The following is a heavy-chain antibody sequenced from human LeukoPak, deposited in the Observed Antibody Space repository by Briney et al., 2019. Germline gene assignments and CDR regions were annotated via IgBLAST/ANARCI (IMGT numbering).Heavy chain of an antibody. Sequence: PSETLSLTCTVSGASISSYYWSWIRQPAGQGLEWIGRIHTSGNTNYNPSLKSRVTMSVDTSKNQFSLKLYSVTAADTAVYYCARSLHYGDYNNWNFDLWGRGTLVTVSS. CDR3: ARSLHYGDYNNWNFDL. D-gene: IGHD4-17*01. CDR1: GASISSYY. CDR2: IHTSGNT. J-gene: IGHJ2*01. V-gene: IGHV4-4*07.